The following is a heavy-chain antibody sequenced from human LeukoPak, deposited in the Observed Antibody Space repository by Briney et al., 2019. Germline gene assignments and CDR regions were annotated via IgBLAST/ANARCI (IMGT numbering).Heavy chain of an antibody. Sequence: GGSLRLSCAASGFTFSSYSMNWVRQAPGKGLEWVSSISSGSNYIYYADSVKGRFTISRDNAKNSLYLQMNSLRAEDTTMYYCATGDRYCSSTSCPLDYWGQGTLVTVSS. V-gene: IGHV3-21*01. CDR3: ATGDRYCSSTSCPLDY. CDR1: GFTFSSYS. J-gene: IGHJ4*02. CDR2: ISSGSNYI. D-gene: IGHD2-2*01.